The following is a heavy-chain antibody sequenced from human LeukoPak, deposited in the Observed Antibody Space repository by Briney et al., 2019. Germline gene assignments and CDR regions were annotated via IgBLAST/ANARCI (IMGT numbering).Heavy chain of an antibody. CDR2: IRTTGDT. J-gene: IGHJ2*01. V-gene: IGHV3-13*01. Sequence: PGGSLRLSCAVSGFTFNYYDIHWVRQAPGKRLEWVSAIRTTGDTHYPDSVKGRFAMSREDAKNSVHLQINTLRAGDTAVYYCARGVSYYYDNSGHPGWYFDLWGRGTLVTVSS. D-gene: IGHD3-22*01. CDR3: ARGVSYYYDNSGHPGWYFDL. CDR1: GFTFNYYD.